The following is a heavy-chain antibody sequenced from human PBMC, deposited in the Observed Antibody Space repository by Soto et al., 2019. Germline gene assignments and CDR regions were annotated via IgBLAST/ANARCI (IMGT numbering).Heavy chain of an antibody. D-gene: IGHD2-21*02. V-gene: IGHV1-46*02. J-gene: IGHJ3*02. CDR1: ADIFNNYY. CDR2: MTPSDGST. CDR3: AKHCGGDCSNGCDI. Sequence: QLHLVQSGAEVKEPGAAVKVSCKTSADIFNNYYMHWVRQSPGQGLEWMGVMTPSDGSTNYAQSFQGRGTMTRDTYTRTVYVELSSLRSEDTAVYYCAKHCGGDCSNGCDIWGQGTKVTVSS.